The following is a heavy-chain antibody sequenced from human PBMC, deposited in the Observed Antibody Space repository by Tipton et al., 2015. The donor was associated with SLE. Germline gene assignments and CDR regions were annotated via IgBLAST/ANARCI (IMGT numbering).Heavy chain of an antibody. CDR1: GGSIRSDDYY. D-gene: IGHD6-19*01. CDR3: AKGLQQWHTYYFDY. J-gene: IGHJ4*02. CDR2: IYSGGGT. Sequence: LSLTCTVSGGSIRSDDYYWTWVRQAPGKGLEWVSVIYSGGGTSYADSVMGRFTISRDNSKNTLYLQMNSLRGEDTAVYFCAKGLQQWHTYYFDYWGQGNLVTVSS. V-gene: IGHV3-53*05.